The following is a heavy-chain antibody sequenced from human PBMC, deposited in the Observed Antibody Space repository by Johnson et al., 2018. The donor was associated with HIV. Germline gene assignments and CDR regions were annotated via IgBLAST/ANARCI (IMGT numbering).Heavy chain of an antibody. J-gene: IGHJ3*02. CDR3: ARSEVTAPSPPAGAFDI. Sequence: VQLVESGGDLVKPGGSLRLSCAASGFIFSDYYMTWIRQAPGKGLEWVAYITQDGSAKYYVDSVKGRFTLSRDNAKNSLYLQMNSLRAEDTAVYYCARSEVTAPSPPAGAFDIWGQGTMVTVSS. CDR2: ITQDGSAK. V-gene: IGHV3-7*01. D-gene: IGHD4-23*01. CDR1: GFIFSDYY.